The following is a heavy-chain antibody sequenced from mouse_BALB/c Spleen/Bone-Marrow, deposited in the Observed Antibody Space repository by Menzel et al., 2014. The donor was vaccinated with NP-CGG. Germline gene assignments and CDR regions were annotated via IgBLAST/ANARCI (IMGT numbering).Heavy chain of an antibody. Sequence: VNVVESGPGLVAPSQSLSITCTISGFSLTSYGVHWVRQPPGKGLEWLVVIWGDGSTTYNSALKSRLSISKDNSKSQVFLKMNSLQTDDTAMYYCARNGNFYAMDYWGQGTSVTVSS. CDR3: ARNGNFYAMDY. V-gene: IGHV2-6-1*01. J-gene: IGHJ4*01. CDR1: GFSLTSYG. D-gene: IGHD2-1*01. CDR2: IWGDGST.